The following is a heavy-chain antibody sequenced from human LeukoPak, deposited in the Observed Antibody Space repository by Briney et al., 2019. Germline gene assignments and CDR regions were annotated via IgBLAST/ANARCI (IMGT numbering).Heavy chain of an antibody. Sequence: GGSLQISCQGSGYYFTSYWIGWVRQMPGKGLEGMGIIYPGDSDTRYSPSFQGQVTISADKSISTAYLQWSSRKASDTAMYYCARRGSGWYWDYWGQGTLVTVSS. J-gene: IGHJ4*02. CDR1: GYYFTSYW. CDR2: IYPGDSDT. CDR3: ARRGSGWYWDY. D-gene: IGHD6-19*01. V-gene: IGHV5-51*01.